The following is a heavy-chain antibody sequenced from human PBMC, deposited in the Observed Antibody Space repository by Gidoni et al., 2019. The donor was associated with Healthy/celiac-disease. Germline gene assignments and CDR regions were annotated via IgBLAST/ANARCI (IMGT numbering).Heavy chain of an antibody. CDR3: ESLDSSSWLHYGMDV. D-gene: IGHD6-13*01. CDR1: GGPISSSSYY. J-gene: IGHJ6*02. CDR2: IYYSGST. Sequence: LQLQESGPALVQPSETLSLTCTVSGGPISSSSYYWGWIRQPPGKGLEWIGSIYYSGSTYYNPSLKSRVTISVDTSKNQFSLKLSSVTAADTAVYSCESLDSSSWLHYGMDVWGQGTTVTVSS. V-gene: IGHV4-39*01.